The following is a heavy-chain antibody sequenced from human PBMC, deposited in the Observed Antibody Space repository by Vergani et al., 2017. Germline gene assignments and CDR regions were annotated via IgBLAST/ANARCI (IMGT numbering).Heavy chain of an antibody. CDR2: IKQDGSEK. CDR1: GFTFSSYW. D-gene: IGHD2-2*01. CDR3: AKDPRTSRHDWDFDY. Sequence: EVQLVESGGGLVQPGGSLRLSCAASGFTFSSYWMSWVRQAPGKGLEWVANIKQDGSEKYYADSVKGRFTISRDNSKNTLYLQMNSLRAEDTAVYYCAKDPRTSRHDWDFDYWGQGTLVTVSS. J-gene: IGHJ4*02. V-gene: IGHV3-7*01.